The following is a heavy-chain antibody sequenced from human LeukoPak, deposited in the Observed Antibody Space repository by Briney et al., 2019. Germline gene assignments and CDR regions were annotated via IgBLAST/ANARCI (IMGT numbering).Heavy chain of an antibody. CDR3: ASSYGSGSYADY. CDR1: GFSFRSYA. Sequence: GGSLRLSCAASGFSFRSYAMSWVSQAPGKGLEWVSVISGSGGSTYYADSVKGRFTISRDNSKNTLYLQMNSLRAEDTAVYYCASSYGSGSYADYWGQGTLVTVSS. V-gene: IGHV3-23*01. D-gene: IGHD3-10*01. CDR2: ISGSGGST. J-gene: IGHJ4*02.